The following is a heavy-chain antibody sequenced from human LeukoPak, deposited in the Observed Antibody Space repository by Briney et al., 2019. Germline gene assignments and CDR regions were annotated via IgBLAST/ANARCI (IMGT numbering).Heavy chain of an antibody. V-gene: IGHV1-18*01. CDR1: GYTFSNYG. Sequence: ASVKVSCKTSGYTFSNYGITWVRQAPGQGLEWTGWINAYKGRTRYTQVLQGRVSMTADTSTSTAYLELRSLRSDDTAVYYCARDLGDLRDGYGRGSGAFDIWGQGTMVTVSS. CDR3: ARDLGDLRDGYGRGSGAFDI. D-gene: IGHD5-24*01. J-gene: IGHJ3*02. CDR2: INAYKGRT.